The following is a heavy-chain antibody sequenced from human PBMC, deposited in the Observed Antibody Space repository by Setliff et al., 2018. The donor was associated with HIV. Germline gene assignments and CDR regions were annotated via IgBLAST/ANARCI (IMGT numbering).Heavy chain of an antibody. J-gene: IGHJ4*02. V-gene: IGHV3-33*01. CDR1: GLTFSSYG. Sequence: GGSLRLSCAASGLTFSSYGMHWVRQAPGKGLEWVAVIWYDGSNKYYADSVKGRFTISRDNSKNTLYLQMNSLRAEDTAVYYCARDAETSHFWSGSNWYFDYWGQGTLVTVSS. CDR2: IWYDGSNK. D-gene: IGHD3-3*01. CDR3: ARDAETSHFWSGSNWYFDY.